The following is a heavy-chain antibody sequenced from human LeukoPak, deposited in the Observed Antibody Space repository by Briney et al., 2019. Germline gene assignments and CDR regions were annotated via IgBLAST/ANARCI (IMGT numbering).Heavy chain of an antibody. V-gene: IGHV4-30-2*01. D-gene: IGHD2-15*01. CDR3: ASASPRVGYYFDY. CDR1: GGSLSGYS. Sequence: PSETLSLTCAVYGGSLSGYSWSWIRQPPGKGLEWIGYIYHSGSTYYNPSLKSRVTISVDRSKNQFSLKLSSVTAADTAVYYCASASPRVGYYFDYWGQGTLVTVSS. CDR2: IYHSGST. J-gene: IGHJ4*02.